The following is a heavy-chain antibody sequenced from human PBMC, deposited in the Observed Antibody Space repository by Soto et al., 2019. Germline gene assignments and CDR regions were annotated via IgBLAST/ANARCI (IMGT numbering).Heavy chain of an antibody. V-gene: IGHV4-39*01. CDR2: IYYSGST. CDR1: GGSISSSSYY. J-gene: IGHJ5*02. Sequence: PSETLSLTCTVSGGSISSSSYYWGWIRQPPGKGLEWIGRIYYSGSTCYNPSLKSRVTISVATSKNQFSLKLSSVTAADTAVYYCARQSLRGSFGVVRSPTRLNWFDPWGQGTLVTVSS. CDR3: ARQSLRGSFGVVRSPTRLNWFDP. D-gene: IGHD3-3*01.